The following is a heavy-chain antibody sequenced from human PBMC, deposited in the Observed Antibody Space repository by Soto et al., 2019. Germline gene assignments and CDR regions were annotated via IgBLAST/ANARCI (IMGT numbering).Heavy chain of an antibody. D-gene: IGHD4-17*01. CDR2: IYWDDDK. CDR1: GFSLSTSGVG. CDR3: AHRGVYDYGDYNYFDY. J-gene: IGHJ4*02. Sequence: QITLKESGPTLVKPTQTLTLTCTFSGFSLSTSGVGVGWIRQPPGKALEWLALIYWDDDKRYSPSLKSRLTITKDTSKNQVVLTMTNMDPVDTATYYCAHRGVYDYGDYNYFDYWGQGTLVTVSS. V-gene: IGHV2-5*02.